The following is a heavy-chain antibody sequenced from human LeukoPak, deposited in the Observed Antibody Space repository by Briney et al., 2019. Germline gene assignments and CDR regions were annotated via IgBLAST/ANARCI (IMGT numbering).Heavy chain of an antibody. D-gene: IGHD6-13*01. J-gene: IGHJ3*02. Sequence: PGGSLRLSCAASGFTFSSYSMYWVRQAPGKGLEWVSSISSSSSYIYYADSVKGRFTISRDNAKNSLYLQMNSLRAEDTAVYYCARTIAAAAIGEAFDIWGQGTMVTVSS. V-gene: IGHV3-21*01. CDR2: ISSSSSYI. CDR1: GFTFSSYS. CDR3: ARTIAAAAIGEAFDI.